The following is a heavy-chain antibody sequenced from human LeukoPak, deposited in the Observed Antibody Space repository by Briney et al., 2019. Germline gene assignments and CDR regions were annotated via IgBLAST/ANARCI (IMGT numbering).Heavy chain of an antibody. D-gene: IGHD6-13*01. V-gene: IGHV4-34*01. J-gene: IGHJ5*02. CDR3: ARGLDGGGSSSWQRRNWFDP. CDR1: GGSFSGYY. CDR2: INHSGST. Sequence: PSETPSLTCAVYGGSFSGYYWSWIRQPPGKGLEWIGEINHSGSTNYNPSLKSRVTISVDTSKNQFSLKLSSVTAADTAVYYCARGLDGGGSSSWQRRNWFDPWGQGTLVTVSS.